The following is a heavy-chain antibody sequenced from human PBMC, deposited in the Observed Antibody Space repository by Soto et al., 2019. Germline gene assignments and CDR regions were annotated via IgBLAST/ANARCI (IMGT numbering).Heavy chain of an antibody. Sequence: QVTLKESGPVLVKPTETLTLTCSVSGFSLSKARMGVSWIRQPPGKALEWLAHIFWNDERSYNTSLKSRLTTSRDTSKSQVVLTMTNVDPADTGTYFCARALREGLPIYYFDSWGQGTLVTVSS. CDR1: GFSLSKARMG. D-gene: IGHD1-26*01. CDR2: IFWNDER. V-gene: IGHV2-26*01. CDR3: ARALREGLPIYYFDS. J-gene: IGHJ4*02.